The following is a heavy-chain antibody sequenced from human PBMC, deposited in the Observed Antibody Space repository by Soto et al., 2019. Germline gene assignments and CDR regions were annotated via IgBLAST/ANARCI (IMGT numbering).Heavy chain of an antibody. CDR1: GXPFSSYA. CDR3: AKETGPQGGFDY. V-gene: IGHV3-30*04. D-gene: IGHD3-9*01. J-gene: IGHJ4*02. CDR2: ISKDGSNK. Sequence: RLSCADSGXPFSSYAMPWVRQAQGKGPEWVAVISKDGSNKYYQDSVKGRFTISRDNSKNTLHLQMDSLRGEDKAVYYCAKETGPQGGFDYWGQGSLGPVS.